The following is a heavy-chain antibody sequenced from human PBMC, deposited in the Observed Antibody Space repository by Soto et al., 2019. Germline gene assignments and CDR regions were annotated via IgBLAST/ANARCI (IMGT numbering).Heavy chain of an antibody. CDR1: GYTFSNFG. Sequence: ASVKVSCKASGYTFSNFGLSWVRQAPGQGLEWMGWISPSNGQTIYAQNFHGRVTMTTDTSTATAHMERRSLISGDTAVYYCARVIMIFGVANLGSYFDYWGQGTRVTVSS. CDR3: ARVIMIFGVANLGSYFDY. J-gene: IGHJ4*02. D-gene: IGHD3-3*01. CDR2: ISPSNGQT. V-gene: IGHV1-18*01.